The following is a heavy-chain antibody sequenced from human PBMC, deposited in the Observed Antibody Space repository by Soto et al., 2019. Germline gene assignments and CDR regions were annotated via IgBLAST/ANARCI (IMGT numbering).Heavy chain of an antibody. V-gene: IGHV1-3*01. J-gene: IGHJ4*02. CDR2: INAGNGNT. CDR3: GRGAFNYESGVLRTYFDS. D-gene: IGHD3-22*01. Sequence: ASVKVSCKASGYTFTSYAMHWVRQAPGQRLEWMGWINAGNGNTKYSQKFQGRVTITRDTSASTAYMELSSVTAADTAVYYCGRGAFNYESGVLRTYFDSGGKGPRVPVS. CDR1: GYTFTSYA.